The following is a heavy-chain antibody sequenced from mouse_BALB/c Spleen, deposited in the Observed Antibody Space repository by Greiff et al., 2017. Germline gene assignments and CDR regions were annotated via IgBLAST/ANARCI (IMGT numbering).Heavy chain of an antibody. CDR1: GYSITSDYA. CDR3: ASRGSYYYAMDY. V-gene: IGHV3-2*02. CDR2: ISYSGST. Sequence: EVKLEESGPGLVKPSQSLSLTCTVTGYSITSDYAWNWIRQFPGNKLEWMGYISYSGSTSYNPSLKSRISITRDTSKNQFFLQLNSVTTEDTATYYCASRGSYYYAMDYWGQGTSVTVSS. J-gene: IGHJ4*01.